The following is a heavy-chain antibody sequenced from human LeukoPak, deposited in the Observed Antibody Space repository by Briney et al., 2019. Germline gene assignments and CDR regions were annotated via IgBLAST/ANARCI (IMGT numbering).Heavy chain of an antibody. J-gene: IGHJ4*02. V-gene: IGHV1-2*02. D-gene: IGHD3-10*01. Sequence: ASVKVSCKASGYTFTGYYMHWVRQAPGQGLEWVGWINPNSGGTNYAQKFQGRVTMTRDTSISTAYMELSRLRSDDTAVYYCARVANYYGSGSYLYWGQGTLVTVS. CDR3: ARVANYYGSGSYLY. CDR1: GYTFTGYY. CDR2: INPNSGGT.